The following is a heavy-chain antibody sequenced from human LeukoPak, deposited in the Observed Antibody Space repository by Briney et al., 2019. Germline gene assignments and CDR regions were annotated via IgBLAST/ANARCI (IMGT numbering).Heavy chain of an antibody. J-gene: IGHJ3*02. Sequence: PSETLSLTCTVSGGSISSGGYYWSWIRQHPGKGLEWIGYIYYSGSTYYNPSLKSRVTISVDTSKNQFSLKLSSVTAADTAVYYCARDTGGYCSSTSCYTSDAFDIWGQGTMVTVSS. V-gene: IGHV4-31*03. CDR1: GGSISSGGYY. CDR2: IYYSGST. D-gene: IGHD2-2*02. CDR3: ARDTGGYCSSTSCYTSDAFDI.